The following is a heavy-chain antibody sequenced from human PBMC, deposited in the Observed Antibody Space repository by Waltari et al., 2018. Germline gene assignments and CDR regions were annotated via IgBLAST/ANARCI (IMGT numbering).Heavy chain of an antibody. V-gene: IGHV4-39*01. J-gene: IGHJ3*01. D-gene: IGHD5-12*01. Sequence: QVQLQESGPGLVKPSETLSLTCSVSGGSITTPKFYWGWIRQPPGQALEWIGTISHSGATYTFPSLQSRVTLSRDTSKNQFSLTLGSVTASDTAVYYCAAYIGASVGMAAFDVWGQGTMVTVSS. CDR2: ISHSGAT. CDR1: GGSITTPKFY. CDR3: AAYIGASVGMAAFDV.